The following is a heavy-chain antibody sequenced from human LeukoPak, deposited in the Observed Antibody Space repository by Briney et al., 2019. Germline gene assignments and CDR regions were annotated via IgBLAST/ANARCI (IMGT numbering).Heavy chain of an antibody. CDR3: AGDYGP. D-gene: IGHD3-10*01. J-gene: IGHJ4*02. Sequence: PSETLSLTCTVSGASISGSSYYWGWIRQPPGKGLEWIGRIYYSGSTYYNPYITSRVTIYVDTSKNKSSLQLTSVTATDTGVYYCAGDYGPWGQGTLVTVSS. CDR1: GASISGSSYY. CDR2: IYYSGST. V-gene: IGHV4-39*02.